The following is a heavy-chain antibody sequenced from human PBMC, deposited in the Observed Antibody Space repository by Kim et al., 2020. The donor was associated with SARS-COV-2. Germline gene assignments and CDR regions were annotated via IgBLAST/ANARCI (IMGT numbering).Heavy chain of an antibody. J-gene: IGHJ4*02. V-gene: IGHV3-7*03. CDR1: GFLFSTYW. D-gene: IGHD3-10*01. CDR3: ARSGVELLLWFGELHFDY. Sequence: LSLTCAASGFLFSTYWMSWFRQAPGKGLEWVADIKGDGSEKYYVDSVKGRFTISRDNAKKSMFLQMDSLRAEDTAVYYCARSGVELLLWFGELHFDYWGQGTLVTVSS. CDR2: IKGDGSEK.